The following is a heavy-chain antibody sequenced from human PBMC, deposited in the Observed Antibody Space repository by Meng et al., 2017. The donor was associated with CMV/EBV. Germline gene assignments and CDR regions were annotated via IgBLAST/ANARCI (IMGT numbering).Heavy chain of an antibody. CDR2: ISWNSGSI. Sequence: LSLTCAASGFTFDDYAMHWVRQAPGKGLEWVSGISWNSGSIGYADSVKGRFTISRDNAKNSLYLQMNSLRAEDTAVYYCARGPLYCSSTSCLTWDYYYYYGMDVWGQGTTVTVSS. D-gene: IGHD2-2*01. CDR1: GFTFDDYA. V-gene: IGHV3-9*01. J-gene: IGHJ6*02. CDR3: ARGPLYCSSTSCLTWDYYYYYGMDV.